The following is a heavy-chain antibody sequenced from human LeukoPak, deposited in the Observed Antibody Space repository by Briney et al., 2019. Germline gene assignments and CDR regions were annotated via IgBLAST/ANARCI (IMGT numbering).Heavy chain of an antibody. CDR3: ARDRGLYYYESSGCFDY. D-gene: IGHD3-22*01. CDR2: ISSSSSYI. J-gene: IGHJ4*02. V-gene: IGHV3-21*01. CDR1: GFTFSIYS. Sequence: GGSLRLSCAASGFTFSIYSMNWVRQAPGKGLEWVSSISSSSSYIYYADSVKGRFTISRDNAKNSLYLQMNSLRAEDTAVYYCARDRGLYYYESSGCFDYWGQGTLVTVSS.